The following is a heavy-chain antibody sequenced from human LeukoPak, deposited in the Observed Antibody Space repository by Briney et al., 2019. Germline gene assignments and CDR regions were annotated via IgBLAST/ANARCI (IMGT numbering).Heavy chain of an antibody. D-gene: IGHD3-3*01. CDR3: ARAGDFWSGYYVDY. CDR1: GFTFSSYS. J-gene: IGHJ4*02. CDR2: ISSSSSTI. V-gene: IGHV3-48*01. Sequence: PGGSLRLSCAASGFTFSSYSMNWVRQAPGKGLEWVSYISSSSSTIYYADSVKGRFTISGDNAKNSLYLQMNSLRAEDTAVYYCARAGDFWSGYYVDYWAREPWSPSPQ.